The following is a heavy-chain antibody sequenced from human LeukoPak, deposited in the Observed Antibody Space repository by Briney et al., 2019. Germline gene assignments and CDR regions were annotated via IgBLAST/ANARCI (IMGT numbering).Heavy chain of an antibody. CDR2: INHSGST. D-gene: IGHD2-2*03. Sequence: SETLSLTCAVYGGSFSGYYWSWIRQPPGKGLEWIGEINHSGSTNYNPSLKSRVTISVDTSKNQFSLKLSSVTAADTAVYYCARGSLDIVVVPANWFDPWGRGTLVTVSS. CDR3: ARGSLDIVVVPANWFDP. J-gene: IGHJ5*02. CDR1: GGSFSGYY. V-gene: IGHV4-34*01.